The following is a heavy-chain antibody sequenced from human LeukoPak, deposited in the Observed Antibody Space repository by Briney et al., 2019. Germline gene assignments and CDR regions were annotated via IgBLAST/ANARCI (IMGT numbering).Heavy chain of an antibody. CDR1: GFTFSGYD. CDR3: AKSSGIAAAGTFDY. J-gene: IGHJ4*02. CDR2: INVGGANT. Sequence: PGGSLRLSCAASGFTFSGYDMSWVRQAPGKGLEWLSSINVGGANTHYADSVKGRFTISRDNSKNSLYLQMNSLRAEDTAVYYCAKSSGIAAAGTFDYWGQGTLVTVSS. D-gene: IGHD6-13*01. V-gene: IGHV3-23*01.